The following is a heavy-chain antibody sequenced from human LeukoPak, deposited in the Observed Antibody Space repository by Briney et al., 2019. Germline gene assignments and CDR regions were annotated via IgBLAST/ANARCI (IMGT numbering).Heavy chain of an antibody. Sequence: GASVKVSCKASAYTFTGYYMHWVRQAPGQGLEWMGWINPNSGGTNYAQKFQGRVTMTRDTSISTAYMELSRLRSDDTAVYYCARDTFGYSYGYDYWGQGTLVTVSS. CDR3: ARDTFGYSYGYDY. D-gene: IGHD5-18*01. CDR1: AYTFTGYY. V-gene: IGHV1-2*02. CDR2: INPNSGGT. J-gene: IGHJ4*02.